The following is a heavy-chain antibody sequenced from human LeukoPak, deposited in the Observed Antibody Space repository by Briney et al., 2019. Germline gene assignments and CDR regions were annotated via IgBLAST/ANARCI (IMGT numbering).Heavy chain of an antibody. CDR2: IYYSGST. V-gene: IGHV4-59*08. CDR1: GGSISSYY. CDR3: ARLSAAYYGMDV. J-gene: IGHJ6*02. D-gene: IGHD6-13*01. Sequence: PSETLSLTCTVSGGSISSYYWSWIRQPPGKGLEWIGYIYYSGSTNYNPSLKSRVTISVDTSKNQFSLKLSSVTAADTAVYYCARLSAAYYGMDVWGQGTTATVFS.